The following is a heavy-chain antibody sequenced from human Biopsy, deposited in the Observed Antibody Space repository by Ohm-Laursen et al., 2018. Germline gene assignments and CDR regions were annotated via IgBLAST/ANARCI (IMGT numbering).Heavy chain of an antibody. Sequence: ASVKVSCKASGYTFTSYGITWVRQAPGQGPEWIGWLNPVSGNSNFGQKFRGRVTVTSDTSISTAYMELSGLTSDDTATYYCGRAVRNQLLTGPWGQGTLVTVTS. CDR3: GRAVRNQLLTGP. CDR1: GYTFTSYG. D-gene: IGHD1-7*01. CDR2: LNPVSGNS. V-gene: IGHV1-8*01. J-gene: IGHJ5*02.